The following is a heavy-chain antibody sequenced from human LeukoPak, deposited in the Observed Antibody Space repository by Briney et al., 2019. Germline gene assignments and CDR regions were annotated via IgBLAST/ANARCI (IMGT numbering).Heavy chain of an antibody. Sequence: SETLSLTGTVSGGSNSGYYWSWIRQPPGKGLEWIGDIYNSGSTNYNPSLKSRVTISVDTSKNQFSLKLSSVTAADTAVYYCARESDWFDPWGQGTLVTVSS. CDR1: GGSNSGYY. V-gene: IGHV4-59*01. CDR3: ARESDWFDP. CDR2: IYNSGST. J-gene: IGHJ5*02.